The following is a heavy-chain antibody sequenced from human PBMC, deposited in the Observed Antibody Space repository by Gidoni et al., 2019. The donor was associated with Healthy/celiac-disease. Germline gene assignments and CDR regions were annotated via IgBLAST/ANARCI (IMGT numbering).Heavy chain of an antibody. D-gene: IGHD6-19*01. CDR3: AKGLAVAGSFEDY. J-gene: IGHJ4*02. Sequence: EVQLLESGGGLVQPGGSLSLSCAASGFTFSSYAMSWVRQAPGKGLEWVSAISGSGGSKYYADSVKGRLTISRDNAKNTLYLQMNSLRAEDTAVYYCAKGLAVAGSFEDYWGQGTLVTVSS. CDR2: ISGSGGSK. CDR1: GFTFSSYA. V-gene: IGHV3-23*01.